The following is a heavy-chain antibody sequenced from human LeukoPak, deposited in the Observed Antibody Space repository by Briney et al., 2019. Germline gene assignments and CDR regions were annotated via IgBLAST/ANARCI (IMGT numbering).Heavy chain of an antibody. Sequence: GGTLRLSCAASGFTFSSYAMSWVRQAPGKGLEWVSAISGSGGSTYYADSVKGRFTISRDNSKNTLYLQMNSLRAEDTAVYYCAKDRVVGGYNWFDPWGQGTLVTVSS. CDR1: GFTFSSYA. J-gene: IGHJ5*02. CDR3: AKDRVVGGYNWFDP. V-gene: IGHV3-23*01. CDR2: ISGSGGST. D-gene: IGHD1-26*01.